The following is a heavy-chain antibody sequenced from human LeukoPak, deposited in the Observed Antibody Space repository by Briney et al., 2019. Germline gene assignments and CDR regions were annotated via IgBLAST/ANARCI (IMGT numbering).Heavy chain of an antibody. J-gene: IGHJ4*02. CDR2: IYTSGST. V-gene: IGHV4-4*07. Sequence: SETLSLTCTVSGGSISSYYWSWIRQPAGKGLEWIGRIYTSGSTNYNPSLKSRVTISVDKSKNQFSLKLSSVTAADTAVYYCARGPLYSSGWYYFDHWGQGTLVTVSS. D-gene: IGHD6-19*01. CDR1: GGSISSYY. CDR3: ARGPLYSSGWYYFDH.